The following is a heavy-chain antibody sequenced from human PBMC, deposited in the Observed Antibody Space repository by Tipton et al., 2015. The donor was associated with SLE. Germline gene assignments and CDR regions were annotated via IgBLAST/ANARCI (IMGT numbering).Heavy chain of an antibody. J-gene: IGHJ4*02. CDR2: ISGGGGSA. D-gene: IGHD2-15*01. Sequence: SLRLSCAASGFTFSSYTMGWVRQAPGKGLEWVSTISGGGGSAYYLQSVRGRFTISRDNSRNTLYLQMNSLRAEDTAMYYCTKDRYCGGGTCLRSYFDSWGQGSLVAVSS. CDR1: GFTFSSYT. CDR3: TKDRYCGGGTCLRSYFDS. V-gene: IGHV3-23*01.